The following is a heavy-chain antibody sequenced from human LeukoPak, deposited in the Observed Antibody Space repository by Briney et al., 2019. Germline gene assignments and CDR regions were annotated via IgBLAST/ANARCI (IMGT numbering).Heavy chain of an antibody. V-gene: IGHV3-11*03. CDR2: ISSSSSYT. CDR3: AGYYYDSSGYKLTDY. CDR1: GFTFSDYY. J-gene: IGHJ4*02. Sequence: GGSLRLSCAASGFTFSDYYMSWIRQAPGKGLGWVSYISSSSSYTNYADSVKGRFTISRDNAKNSLYLQMNSLRAEDTAVYYCAGYYYDSSGYKLTDYWGQGTLVTVSS. D-gene: IGHD3-22*01.